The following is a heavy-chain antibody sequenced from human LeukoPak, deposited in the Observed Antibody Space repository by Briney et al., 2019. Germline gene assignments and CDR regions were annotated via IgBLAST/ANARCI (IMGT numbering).Heavy chain of an antibody. CDR1: GGSISSYY. CDR3: ARDRYIYGLTEYYFDY. J-gene: IGHJ4*02. D-gene: IGHD5-18*01. V-gene: IGHV4-59*01. Sequence: PSETLTLTCAGSGGSISSYYWSWIRQPPGKGWGGIGNIYYSGSTNYNPSLTSRVTISVDTSKNQFSLKLSSVTAADTAVYYCARDRYIYGLTEYYFDYWGQGTLVTVSS. CDR2: IYYSGST.